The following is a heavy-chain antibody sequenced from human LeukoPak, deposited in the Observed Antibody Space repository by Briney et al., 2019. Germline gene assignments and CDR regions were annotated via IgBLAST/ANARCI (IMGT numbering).Heavy chain of an antibody. CDR1: GFTVGSNY. J-gene: IGHJ6*03. CDR3: ARGPSLVPSTIYYHYMDV. CDR2: IYGDDYT. D-gene: IGHD5/OR15-5a*01. V-gene: IGHV3-53*01. Sequence: GGSPRLSCAASGFTVGSNYMTWVRQAPGKGLEWVALIYGDDYTFYSDSVEGRFTVSRDRSKNTVYLRLNSLRPEDTAVYFCARGPSLVPSTIYYHYMDVWGTGTTVTVSS.